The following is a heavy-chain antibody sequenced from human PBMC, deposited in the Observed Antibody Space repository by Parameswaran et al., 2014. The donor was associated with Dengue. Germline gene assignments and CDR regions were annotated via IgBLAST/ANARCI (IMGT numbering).Heavy chain of an antibody. J-gene: IGHJ6*02. Sequence: WVRQAPGQGLEWMGIINPSGGSTSYAQKFQGRVTMTRDTSTSTVYMELSSLRSEDTAVYYCARDLGIAAAGTFLYYYYYYGMDVWGQGTTVTVSS. CDR3: ARDLGIAAAGTFLYYYYYYGMDV. CDR2: INPSGGST. D-gene: IGHD6-13*01. V-gene: IGHV1-46*01.